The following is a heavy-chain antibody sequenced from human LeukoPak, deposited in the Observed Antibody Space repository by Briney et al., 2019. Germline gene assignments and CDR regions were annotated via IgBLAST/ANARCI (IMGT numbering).Heavy chain of an antibody. CDR2: IKQDGSER. Sequence: GGSLRLSCAASGFTFSSYWMTWVRQAPGKGLEWVASIKQDGSERNYVDSVKGRFTISRDNAKNSLYLQMNSLRAEDTAVYYCARSRGKLQWPYYYYGMDVWGQGTTVTVSS. V-gene: IGHV3-7*03. D-gene: IGHD5-24*01. CDR3: ARSRGKLQWPYYYYGMDV. CDR1: GFTFSSYW. J-gene: IGHJ6*02.